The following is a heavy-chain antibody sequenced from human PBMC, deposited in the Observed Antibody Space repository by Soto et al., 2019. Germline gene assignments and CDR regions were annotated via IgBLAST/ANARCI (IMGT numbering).Heavy chain of an antibody. CDR1: GGSISSYY. Sequence: PSETLSLTCTVSGGSISSYYWSWIRQPPGKGLEWIGYIYYSGSTNYSPSLKSRVTISVDTSKNQFSLKLSSVTAADTAVYYCARHGGDIVVVPAARGGNWFDPWGQGTLVTVSS. D-gene: IGHD2-2*01. CDR2: IYYSGST. CDR3: ARHGGDIVVVPAARGGNWFDP. V-gene: IGHV4-59*08. J-gene: IGHJ5*02.